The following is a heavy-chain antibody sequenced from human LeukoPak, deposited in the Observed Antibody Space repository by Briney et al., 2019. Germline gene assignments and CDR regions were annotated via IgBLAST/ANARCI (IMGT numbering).Heavy chain of an antibody. CDR1: GGSISSGGYS. D-gene: IGHD6-19*01. CDR2: IYHSGST. J-gene: IGHJ4*02. V-gene: IGHV4-30-2*01. Sequence: SQTLSLTCAVSGGSISSGGYSWSWIRQPPGKGLEWIGYIYHSGSTYYNPSLKSRVTISVDRSKNQFSLKLSSVTAADTAVYYCERGAIGWYYFDYWGQGALVTVSS. CDR3: ERGAIGWYYFDY.